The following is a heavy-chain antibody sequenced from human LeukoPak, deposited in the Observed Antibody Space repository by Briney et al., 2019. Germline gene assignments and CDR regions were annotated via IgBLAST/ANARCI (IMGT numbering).Heavy chain of an antibody. CDR3: ATTQTAEVLRYLEWGAGEGPFDF. V-gene: IGHV1-18*04. J-gene: IGHJ4*02. CDR1: GYTFTGYY. D-gene: IGHD3-3*01. CDR2: ISAHNGHT. Sequence: ASVKVSCKASGYTFTGYYMHWVRQAPGQGLEWVGWISAHNGHTSYAQQYQGRVTMTTDTSTNYAYLELRSLRSDDTAVYYCATTQTAEVLRYLEWGAGEGPFDFWGQGTLVTVSS.